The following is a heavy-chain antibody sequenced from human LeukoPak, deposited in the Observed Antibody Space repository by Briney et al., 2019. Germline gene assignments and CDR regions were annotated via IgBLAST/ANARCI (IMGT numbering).Heavy chain of an antibody. V-gene: IGHV3-30*18. Sequence: GGSLRLSCAATGFTFSSYGMHWVRQAPGKGLEWVAVISYDGSNKYYADSVKGRFTISRDNSKNTLYLQMNSLRAEDTAVYYCAKEESSSGWWYWGQGTLVTVSS. CDR1: GFTFSSYG. CDR3: AKEESSSGWWY. J-gene: IGHJ4*02. D-gene: IGHD6-19*01. CDR2: ISYDGSNK.